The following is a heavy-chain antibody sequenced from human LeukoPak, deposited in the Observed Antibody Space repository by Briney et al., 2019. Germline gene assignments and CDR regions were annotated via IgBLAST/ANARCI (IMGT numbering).Heavy chain of an antibody. J-gene: IGHJ4*02. CDR1: GFSFNSEP. V-gene: IGHV3-48*01. Sequence: GGSLRLSCVMSGFSFNSEPMTWVRQAPGKRLDWIAHIRSDSKTIVYADSVKGRFTISRDNAKNSLSLQMNSLRAEDTAVYFCARDYDWAFDYWGQGILVTVAS. CDR3: ARDYDWAFDY. D-gene: IGHD3-16*01. CDR2: IRSDSKTI.